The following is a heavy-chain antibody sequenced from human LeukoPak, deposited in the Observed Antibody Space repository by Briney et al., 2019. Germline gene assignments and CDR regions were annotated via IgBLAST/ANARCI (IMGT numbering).Heavy chain of an antibody. CDR3: ARALTIFGVVPPGY. J-gene: IGHJ4*02. D-gene: IGHD3-3*01. CDR1: GGPISSYY. V-gene: IGHV4-59*08. CDR2: IYYSGST. Sequence: SETLSLTCTVSGGPISSYYWSWIRQPPGKGLEWIGYIYYSGSTNYNPSLKSRVTISVDTSKNQFSLKLSSVTAADTAVYYCARALTIFGVVPPGYWGQGTLVTVSS.